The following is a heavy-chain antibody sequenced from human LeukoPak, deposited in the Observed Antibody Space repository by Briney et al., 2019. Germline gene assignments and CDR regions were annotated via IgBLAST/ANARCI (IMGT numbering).Heavy chain of an antibody. D-gene: IGHD2-2*01. CDR2: ISSSSSYI. CDR3: VVVPAANYWFDP. J-gene: IGHJ5*02. CDR1: GFTFSSYS. Sequence: PGGSLRLSCAASGFTFSSYSMNWVRQAPGKGLEWVSSISSSSSYIYYADSVKGRFTISRDNAKNSLYLQMNSLRAEDTAVYYCVVVPAANYWFDPWGQGTLVTVSS. V-gene: IGHV3-21*01.